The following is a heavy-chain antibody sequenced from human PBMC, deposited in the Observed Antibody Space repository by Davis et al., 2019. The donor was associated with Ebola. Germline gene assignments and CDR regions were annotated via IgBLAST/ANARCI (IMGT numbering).Heavy chain of an antibody. Sequence: PGGSLRLSCEASGFTFSTCAMSWVRQAPGKGLEWVSAISGSGGSTFYADSVKGRFTISRDNSKNTLYLQMNSLRAEDTAVYYCAKVTGSFDYWGQGTLVTVSS. D-gene: IGHD2-15*01. CDR3: AKVTGSFDY. CDR1: GFTFSTCA. CDR2: ISGSGGST. V-gene: IGHV3-23*01. J-gene: IGHJ4*02.